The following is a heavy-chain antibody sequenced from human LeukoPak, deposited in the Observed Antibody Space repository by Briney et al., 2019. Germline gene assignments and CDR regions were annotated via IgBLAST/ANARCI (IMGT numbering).Heavy chain of an antibody. CDR1: GFTFSSYS. CDR3: ARGTTGVVGATWSNFDY. V-gene: IGHV3-21*01. D-gene: IGHD1-26*01. J-gene: IGHJ4*02. Sequence: GGSLRLSCAASGFTFSSYSMNWVRQAPGKGLEWVSSISSSSSYIYYADSVKGRFTISRDNAKNSLYLQMNSLRAEDTAVYYCARGTTGVVGATWSNFDYWGQGTQVTVSS. CDR2: ISSSSSYI.